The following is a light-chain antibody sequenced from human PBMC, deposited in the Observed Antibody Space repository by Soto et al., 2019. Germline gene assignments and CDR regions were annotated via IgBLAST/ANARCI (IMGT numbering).Light chain of an antibody. V-gene: IGLV1-40*01. J-gene: IGLJ2*01. CDR2: GNS. Sequence: QSVLTQPPSVSGAPGQRVTISCTGSSSNIGAGYDVHWYQQLPGTAPKLLIYGNSNRPSGVPDRFSGSKSGTSASLALTGLQAEDEADYYCQSYASSLGGSVFGGGTKLTVL. CDR1: SSNIGAGYD. CDR3: QSYASSLGGSV.